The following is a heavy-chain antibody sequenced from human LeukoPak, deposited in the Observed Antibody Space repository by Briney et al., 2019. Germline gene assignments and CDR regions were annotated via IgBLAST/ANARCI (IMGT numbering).Heavy chain of an antibody. Sequence: SGPTLLHPTPTLTLTCSFSGFSLTTSPLGVGWIRQPPGKALEWLSLIYWDDDKRYNPSLESRLTITKDTSNTYVFLTMTNMDPVDTATYYCAHRLSGYNWNHGDFDYWGQGALVTVSS. CDR2: IYWDDDK. CDR3: AHRLSGYNWNHGDFDY. V-gene: IGHV2-5*02. J-gene: IGHJ4*02. D-gene: IGHD1-14*01. CDR1: GFSLTTSPLG.